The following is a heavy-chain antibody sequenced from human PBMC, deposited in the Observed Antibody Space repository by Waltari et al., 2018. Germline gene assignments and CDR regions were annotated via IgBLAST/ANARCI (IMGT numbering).Heavy chain of an antibody. CDR1: GFTFSSYA. D-gene: IGHD6-13*01. CDR2: ISYDGSNK. J-gene: IGHJ4*02. Sequence: QVQLVESGGGVVQPGRSLRLSCAASGFTFSSYAMHWVRQAPGKGLEWVAVISYDGSNKYYADSVKGRFTISRDKSKNTLYLQMNSLRAEDTAVYYCARGAAAGTYYFDYWGQGTLVTVSS. V-gene: IGHV3-30*01. CDR3: ARGAAAGTYYFDY.